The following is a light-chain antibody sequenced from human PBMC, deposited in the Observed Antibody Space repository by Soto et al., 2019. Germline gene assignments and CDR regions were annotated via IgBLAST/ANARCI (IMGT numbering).Light chain of an antibody. CDR3: QQRSNWPLIT. Sequence: EIVLTQSPGTLSLSPGERATLSCRASQSVSSNYLAWCQHKPGQAPRLPIFDASNRATGIPARFSGSGSGTDFTLTISSLEPEDFAVYYCQQRSNWPLITFGQGTRLEIK. V-gene: IGKV3-11*01. CDR1: QSVSSNY. J-gene: IGKJ5*01. CDR2: DAS.